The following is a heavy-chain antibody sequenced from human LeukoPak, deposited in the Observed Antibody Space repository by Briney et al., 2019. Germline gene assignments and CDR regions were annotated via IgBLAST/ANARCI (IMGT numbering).Heavy chain of an antibody. CDR2: ISYDGSNK. V-gene: IGHV3-30*18. CDR3: AKDSKYYDILTGYSHFDY. J-gene: IGHJ4*02. D-gene: IGHD3-9*01. CDR1: GFTFSSYG. Sequence: GRSLRLSCAASGFTFSSYGMHWVRLAPGKGLEWVAVISYDGSNKYYADSVKGRFTISRDNSKNTLYLQMNSLRAEDTAVYYCAKDSKYYDILTGYSHFDYWGQGTLVTVSS.